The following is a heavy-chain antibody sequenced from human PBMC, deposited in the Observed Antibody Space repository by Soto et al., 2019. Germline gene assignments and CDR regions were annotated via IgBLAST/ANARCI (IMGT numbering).Heavy chain of an antibody. V-gene: IGHV4-39*01. CDR2: IYYSGST. CDR3: ARQLAMVRGVIITFREDY. Sequence: QLQLQESGPGLVKPSETLSLTCTVSGGSISSSSYYWGWIRQPPGKGLEWIGSIYYSGSTYYNPSLKSRVTISVDTSKNQFSLKLSSVTAADTAVYYCARQLAMVRGVIITFREDYWGQGTLVTVSS. CDR1: GGSISSSSYY. D-gene: IGHD3-10*01. J-gene: IGHJ4*02.